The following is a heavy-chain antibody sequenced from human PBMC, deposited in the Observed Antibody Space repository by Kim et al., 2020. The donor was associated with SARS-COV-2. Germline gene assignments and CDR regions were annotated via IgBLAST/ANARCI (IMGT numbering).Heavy chain of an antibody. Sequence: GGSLRLSCAASGFTFSSYGMHWVRQAPGKGLEWVAVIWYDGSNKYYADSVKGRFTISRDNSKNTLYLQMNSLRAEDTAVYYCAKAATLLWFGEDYFDYWGQETLVTVSS. D-gene: IGHD3-10*01. J-gene: IGHJ4*02. CDR2: IWYDGSNK. CDR1: GFTFSSYG. CDR3: AKAATLLWFGEDYFDY. V-gene: IGHV3-33*06.